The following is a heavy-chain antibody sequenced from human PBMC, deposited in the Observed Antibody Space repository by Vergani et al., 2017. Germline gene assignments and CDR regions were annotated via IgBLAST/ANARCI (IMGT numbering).Heavy chain of an antibody. CDR1: GFTFSSYS. V-gene: IGHV3-48*04. CDR3: ARDHLLWFGESLYYYYGMDV. D-gene: IGHD3-10*01. J-gene: IGHJ6*02. Sequence: EVQLVESGGGLVQPGGSLRLSCAASGFTFSSYSMNWVRQAPGKGLEWVSYISSSSSTIYYADSVKGRFTISRDNAKNSLYLQMNSLRAEDTAVYYCARDHLLWFGESLYYYYGMDVWGQGTTVTVSS. CDR2: ISSSSSTI.